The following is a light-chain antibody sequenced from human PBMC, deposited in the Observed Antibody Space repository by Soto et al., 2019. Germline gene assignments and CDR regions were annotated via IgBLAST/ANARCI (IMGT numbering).Light chain of an antibody. CDR3: AAWDDSLNALV. V-gene: IGLV1-44*01. CDR2: SNN. Sequence: QSVLTQPPSASGTPGQRVTISCSGSSSNIGSNTVSWYQQVPGTAPKLLIYSNNQRPSGVPDRFSGSKSGTSASLATSGLQTEDEADYYCAAWDDSLNALVFGIGTKLTVL. CDR1: SSNIGSNT. J-gene: IGLJ1*01.